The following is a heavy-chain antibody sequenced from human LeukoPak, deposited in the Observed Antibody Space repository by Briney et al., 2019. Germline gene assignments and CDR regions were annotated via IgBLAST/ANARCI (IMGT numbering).Heavy chain of an antibody. J-gene: IGHJ4*02. V-gene: IGHV4-59*08. CDR3: ARHGDFYDFWSGYRSNFDY. CDR1: GGSISSYY. CDR2: IYYSGST. D-gene: IGHD3-3*01. Sequence: SETLSLTCTVSGGSISSYYWSWIRQPPGKGLEWIGYIYYSGSTNYNPSLKSRVTISVDTSKNQFSLKLSSVTAADTAVYYCARHGDFYDFWSGYRSNFDYWGQGTLVTVSS.